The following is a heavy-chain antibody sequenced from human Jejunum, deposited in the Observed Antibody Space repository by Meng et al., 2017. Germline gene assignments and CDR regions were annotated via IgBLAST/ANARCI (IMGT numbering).Heavy chain of an antibody. CDR3: PRVMIAGSVSQPMDK. CDR1: CVSINDYY. V-gene: IGHV4-4*09. J-gene: IGHJ4*02. Sequence: GSLRLSCKVSCVSINDYYWSWVRQPPGKGLEWIGYIYASESTNYHPSLKSRVTISLDASKNQFSLNLSSVTAADTALYCCPRVMIAGSVSQPMDKWGQGTLVTVSS. D-gene: IGHD3-10*01. CDR2: IYASEST.